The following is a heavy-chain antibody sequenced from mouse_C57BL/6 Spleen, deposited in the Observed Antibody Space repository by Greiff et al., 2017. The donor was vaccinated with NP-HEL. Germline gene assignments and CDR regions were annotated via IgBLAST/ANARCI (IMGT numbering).Heavy chain of an antibody. D-gene: IGHD3-1*01. J-gene: IGHJ4*01. Sequence: QVQLKQPGAELVMPGASVKLSCKASGYTFTSYWMHWVKQRPGQGLEWIGEIDPSDSYTNYNQKFKGKSTLTVDKSSSTAYMQLSSLTSEDSAVYYCARKGANFLDYWGQGTSVTVSS. CDR3: ARKGANFLDY. CDR1: GYTFTSYW. V-gene: IGHV1-69*01. CDR2: IDPSDSYT.